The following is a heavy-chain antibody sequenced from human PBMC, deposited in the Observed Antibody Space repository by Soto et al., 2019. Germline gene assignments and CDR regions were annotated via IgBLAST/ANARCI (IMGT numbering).Heavy chain of an antibody. J-gene: IGHJ6*03. CDR1: GFTFSSYA. V-gene: IGHV3-23*01. D-gene: IGHD3-16*02. Sequence: GGSLRLSCAASGFTFSSYAMSWVRQAPGKGLEWVSAISGSGGSTYYADSVKGRFTISRDNSKNTLYLQMNSLRAEDTAGYYCAKGAPPRADYIWGSYQKRGDNYYYYYYMDVWGKGTTVTVSS. CDR3: AKGAPPRADYIWGSYQKRGDNYYYYYYMDV. CDR2: ISGSGGST.